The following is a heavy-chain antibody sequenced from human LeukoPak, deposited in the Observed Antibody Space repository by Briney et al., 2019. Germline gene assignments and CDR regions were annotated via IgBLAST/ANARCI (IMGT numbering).Heavy chain of an antibody. V-gene: IGHV1-2*04. CDR1: GYTFTGYY. Sequence: ASVKVSCKASGYTFTGYYMHWVRQAPGQGLEWMGWINPNSGGTNYAQKFQGWVTMTRDTSISTAYMELSRLRSDDTAAYYCARESGSILGPMDVWGKGTTVTVSS. D-gene: IGHD3-3*01. CDR2: INPNSGGT. J-gene: IGHJ6*04. CDR3: ARESGSILGPMDV.